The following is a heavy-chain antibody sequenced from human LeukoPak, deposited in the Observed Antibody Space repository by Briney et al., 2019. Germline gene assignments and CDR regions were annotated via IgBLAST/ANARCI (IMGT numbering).Heavy chain of an antibody. CDR1: GFTFSSYA. CDR3: AKVDVASSGYLVSAFDI. J-gene: IGHJ3*02. Sequence: GGSLRLSCAASGFTFSSYAMSWVRQAPAEGLEWVSAISGSGGSTYYADSVKGRLTISRDNSKNTLYLQMNSLRAEDTAGYYCAKVDVASSGYLVSAFDIWGERTMVTVSS. CDR2: ISGSGGST. V-gene: IGHV3-23*01. D-gene: IGHD3-22*01.